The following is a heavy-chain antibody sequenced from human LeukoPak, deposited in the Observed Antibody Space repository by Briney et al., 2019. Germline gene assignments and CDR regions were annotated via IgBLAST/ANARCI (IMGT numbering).Heavy chain of an antibody. J-gene: IGHJ4*02. D-gene: IGHD2-2*01. CDR1: GGSISSDY. Sequence: SETLSLTCSVSGGSISSDYWSWIRQPPEKGLEWIGYILYSGSANYNPSLKSRLTISVDTSKNQFSLKLSSVTAADTAVYYCAREYCTRTTCYFDYWGQGTLVTVSS. CDR2: ILYSGSA. CDR3: AREYCTRTTCYFDY. V-gene: IGHV4-59*01.